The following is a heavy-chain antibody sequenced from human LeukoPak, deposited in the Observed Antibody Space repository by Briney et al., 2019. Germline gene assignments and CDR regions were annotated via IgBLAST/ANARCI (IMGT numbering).Heavy chain of an antibody. CDR3: ARSSISSSYTY. J-gene: IGHJ4*02. CDR2: IDDSSGAI. Sequence: PGGSLRLSCEASGFTFSDYGMNWVRHSPGKGLEWISYIDDSSGAIYYADSVKGRFAISRDNAKNSLYLQMNSLRAEDTAVYYCARSSISSSYTYWGQGTLVTVSS. V-gene: IGHV3-48*04. D-gene: IGHD2-2*02. CDR1: GFTFSDYG.